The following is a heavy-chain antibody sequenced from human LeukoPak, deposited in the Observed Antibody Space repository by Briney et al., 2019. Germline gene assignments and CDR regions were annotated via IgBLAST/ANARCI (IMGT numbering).Heavy chain of an antibody. D-gene: IGHD5-24*01. V-gene: IGHV3-74*01. CDR2: INSDGIST. CDR3: ARGGRDGYNYFDY. Sequence: GGSLRLSCAASGFTFSNHWMHWVRQAPGKGLEWVSRINSDGISTTYADSVKGRFTISRDNAKNTLFLQMNSLRAEDTAVYYCARGGRDGYNYFDYWGQGTLVTVSS. J-gene: IGHJ4*02. CDR1: GFTFSNHW.